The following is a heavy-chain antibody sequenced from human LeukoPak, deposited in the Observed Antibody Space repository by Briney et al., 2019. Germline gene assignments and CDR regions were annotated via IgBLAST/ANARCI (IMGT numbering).Heavy chain of an antibody. D-gene: IGHD6-19*01. V-gene: IGHV1-69*05. Sequence: ASVKVSCKASGGTFSSYAISWVRQAPGQGLEWMGGIIPIFGTANYAQKFQGRVTITTDESTSTAYMELSSLRSEDTAVYYCARHPIAVAGGFDYWGQGTLVTVSS. CDR2: IIPIFGTA. J-gene: IGHJ4*02. CDR1: GGTFSSYA. CDR3: ARHPIAVAGGFDY.